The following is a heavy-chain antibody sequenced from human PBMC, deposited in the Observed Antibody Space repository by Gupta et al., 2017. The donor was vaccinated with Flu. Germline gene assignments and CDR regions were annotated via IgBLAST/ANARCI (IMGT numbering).Heavy chain of an antibody. J-gene: IGHJ4*02. CDR2: INSDGSTT. D-gene: IGHD3-10*01. V-gene: IGHV3-74*01. CDR1: GFTFNSYW. Sequence: VQLVESGGGSVQPEGSLSLSCAASGFTFNSYWIHWVRQAPGKGLVWVSRINSDGSTTNYADSVKGRFTITRDNAKNTVYLQMNSLRAEDTAVYYCARGVRGGWYVDYWGQGTLVTVSS. CDR3: ARGVRGGWYVDY.